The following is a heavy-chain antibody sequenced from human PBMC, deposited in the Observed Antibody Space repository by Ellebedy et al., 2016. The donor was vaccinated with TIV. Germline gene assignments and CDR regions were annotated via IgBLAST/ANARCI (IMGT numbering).Heavy chain of an antibody. CDR2: IYYTGST. Sequence: GSLRLSCTVSGDSINRSSYYWGWIRQPPGKGLEWIGSIYYTGSTDYNPSLKSRVAISADTSKNQFSLRLSSVTAADTAVYYCARWFGELLYVRWFDPWGQGTLVTVSP. D-gene: IGHD3-10*01. CDR3: ARWFGELLYVRWFDP. V-gene: IGHV4-39*01. J-gene: IGHJ5*02. CDR1: GDSINRSSYY.